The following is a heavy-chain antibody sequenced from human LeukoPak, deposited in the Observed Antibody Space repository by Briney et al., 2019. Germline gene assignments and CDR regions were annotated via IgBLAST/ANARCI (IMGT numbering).Heavy chain of an antibody. J-gene: IGHJ4*02. Sequence: PSETLSLTCTVSGGSISRSTYYWGWIRQPPGKGLEWIGNFYYTGTTYYNPSLKSRVTISINTSRNQFSLNLNSVTAADTAVYYCARDGEYNSPPHWGQGTLVTVSS. V-gene: IGHV4-39*07. CDR1: GGSISRSTYY. D-gene: IGHD2/OR15-2a*01. CDR3: ARDGEYNSPPH. CDR2: FYYTGTT.